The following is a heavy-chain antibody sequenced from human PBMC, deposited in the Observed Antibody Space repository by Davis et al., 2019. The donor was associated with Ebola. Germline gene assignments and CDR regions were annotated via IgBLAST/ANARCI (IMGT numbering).Heavy chain of an antibody. CDR2: IYHSGST. D-gene: IGHD2-2*02. CDR3: AGGVLVPAAIGWYWFDP. CDR1: GGSISSSGNF. V-gene: IGHV4-39*07. Sequence: GSLRLSCTVSGGSISSSGNFWGWLRQPPGKGLEWIGSIYHSGSTYESPSLKSRVTISVDTSKNQFSLKLSSVTAADTAVYYCAGGVLVPAAIGWYWFDPWGQGTLVTVSS. J-gene: IGHJ5*02.